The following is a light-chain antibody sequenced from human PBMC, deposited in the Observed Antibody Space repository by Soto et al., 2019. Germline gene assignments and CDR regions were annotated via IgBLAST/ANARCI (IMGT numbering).Light chain of an antibody. Sequence: DIQMTQSPSTLSASVGDRVTITCRASQSISNWLAWYQQKPGKAPNLLIYKASTLESGVPLRFSGSGSGAEFTLTISSLQPDDYATYYCRQYGTSFTWTFGQGTKVDIK. CDR2: KAS. CDR3: RQYGTSFTWT. V-gene: IGKV1-5*03. CDR1: QSISNW. J-gene: IGKJ1*01.